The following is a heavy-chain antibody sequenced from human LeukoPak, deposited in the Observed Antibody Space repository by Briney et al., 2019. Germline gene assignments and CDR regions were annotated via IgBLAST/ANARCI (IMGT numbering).Heavy chain of an antibody. J-gene: IGHJ4*02. V-gene: IGHV1-18*01. D-gene: IGHD1-26*01. CDR2: VSTYNGNT. CDR3: ALYSGSYYYLDY. CDR1: GYTFTTYG. Sequence: ASVKLSCNASGYTFTTYGISWVRQAPGQGLEWMGWVSTYNGNTDYAQNLQGRVTMTTDTSTSTAYMELRSLTSDDTAVYYCALYSGSYYYLDYWGQGTLVTVSS.